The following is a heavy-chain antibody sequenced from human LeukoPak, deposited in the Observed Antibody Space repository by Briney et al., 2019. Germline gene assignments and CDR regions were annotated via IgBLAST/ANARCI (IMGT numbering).Heavy chain of an antibody. CDR3: ARPGRHCSSTSCYDAFDL. Sequence: ASVKVSCKASGYTFTSSGISWVRQAPGQGLEWMGWISSYNVNTNYAQKLQGRVTMTTDTSTSTAYMELRSLRSDDTAVYYCARPGRHCSSTSCYDAFDLWGQGTMVSVSS. V-gene: IGHV1-18*01. D-gene: IGHD2-2*01. J-gene: IGHJ3*01. CDR1: GYTFTSSG. CDR2: ISSYNVNT.